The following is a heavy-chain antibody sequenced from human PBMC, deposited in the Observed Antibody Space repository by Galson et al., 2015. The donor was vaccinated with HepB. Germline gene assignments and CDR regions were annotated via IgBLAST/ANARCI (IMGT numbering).Heavy chain of an antibody. V-gene: IGHV1-2*02. CDR1: GYTFTGYY. D-gene: IGHD5-12*01. Sequence: SVKVSCKASGYTFTGYYMHWVRQAPGQGLEWMGWINPNSGGTNYAQKFQGRVTMTRDTSISTAYMELSRLRSDDTAVYYCARVVEVATIALGYYYYYMDVWGKGTTVTVSS. CDR3: ARVVEVATIALGYYYYYMDV. CDR2: INPNSGGT. J-gene: IGHJ6*03.